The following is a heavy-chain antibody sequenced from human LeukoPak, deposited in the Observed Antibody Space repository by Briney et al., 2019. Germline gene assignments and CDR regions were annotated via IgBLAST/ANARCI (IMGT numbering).Heavy chain of an antibody. V-gene: IGHV3-64D*09. Sequence: GSLRLSCVASGFTFSSYAMHWVRQAPGKGLEYVSAISSNGGSTYYADSVKGRFTISRDNSKNTLYLQMSSLRAEDTAVYYCVKAGGGYGDYGTDYWGQGTLVTVSS. CDR2: ISSNGGST. D-gene: IGHD4-17*01. J-gene: IGHJ4*02. CDR1: GFTFSSYA. CDR3: VKAGGGYGDYGTDY.